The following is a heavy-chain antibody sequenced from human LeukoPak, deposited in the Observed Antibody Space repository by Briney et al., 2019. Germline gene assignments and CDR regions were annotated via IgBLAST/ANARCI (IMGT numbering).Heavy chain of an antibody. J-gene: IGHJ5*02. CDR1: GYTFTSYG. CDR3: ARDLGLRGVTNWFDP. V-gene: IGHV1-46*01. CDR2: IDPKSGST. Sequence: ASVKVSCKASGYTFTSYGISWVRQAPGQGLEWMGIIDPKSGSTDYTQKFQGRVSMTRDTSTSTVYMELSSLRSEDTAVYYCARDLGLRGVTNWFDPWGQGTLVTVSS. D-gene: IGHD3-10*01.